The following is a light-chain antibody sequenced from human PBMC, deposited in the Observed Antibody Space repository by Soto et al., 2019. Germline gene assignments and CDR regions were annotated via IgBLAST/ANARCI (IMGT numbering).Light chain of an antibody. Sequence: QSVLTQPPSASGTPGQRVTISCSGGSSNIGRNSVSWYQQVPGTAPKLIIFNNNERPSGIPGRFSGSKSGASASLAIVGLQSEDEADYFCASWDDNLNGPLLFGGGTKVTAL. CDR2: NNN. CDR1: SSNIGRNS. CDR3: ASWDDNLNGPLL. J-gene: IGLJ2*01. V-gene: IGLV1-44*01.